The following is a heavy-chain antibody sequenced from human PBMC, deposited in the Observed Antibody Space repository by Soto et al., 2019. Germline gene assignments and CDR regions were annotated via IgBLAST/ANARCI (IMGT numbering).Heavy chain of an antibody. Sequence: QVQLQESGPGLVKPSGTLSLTCAVSGGSIDSSDWWNWVRQPPGKELEWIGEIFHGGTIIYNPSLKSRLTISVDKSRNQFSLELTSVTAADTAVYYCARDHQYRNSWSFDSWGQGTLVTVSS. CDR2: IFHGGTI. D-gene: IGHD4-4*01. CDR1: GGSIDSSDW. J-gene: IGHJ4*02. CDR3: ARDHQYRNSWSFDS. V-gene: IGHV4-4*02.